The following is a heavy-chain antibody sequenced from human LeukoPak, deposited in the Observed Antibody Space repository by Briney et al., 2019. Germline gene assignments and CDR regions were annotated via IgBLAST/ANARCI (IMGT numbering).Heavy chain of an antibody. CDR2: ISSSSSYI. D-gene: IGHD6-13*01. CDR3: ARDRKQQLELLY. J-gene: IGHJ4*02. Sequence: PGGSLRLSCAASGFTFSSYSMIWVRQAPGKGLEWVSSISSSSSYIYYADSVKGRFTISRDNAKNSLYLQMNSLRAEDTAVYYCARDRKQQLELLYWGQGTLVTVSS. CDR1: GFTFSSYS. V-gene: IGHV3-21*01.